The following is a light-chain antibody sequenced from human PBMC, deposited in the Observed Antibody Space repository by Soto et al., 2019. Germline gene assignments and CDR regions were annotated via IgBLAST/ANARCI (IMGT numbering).Light chain of an antibody. CDR1: QTISIF. Sequence: DIQMTQSPSSLSASVGDIVTITCRASQTISIFLNWYQQKPGKAPKLLIYAASTLQSGVPSRFSGSGSGTDFTLTISCLQSEDFATYYCQQYYSYPLTFGQGTKVDIK. J-gene: IGKJ1*01. V-gene: IGKV1-39*01. CDR3: QQYYSYPLT. CDR2: AAS.